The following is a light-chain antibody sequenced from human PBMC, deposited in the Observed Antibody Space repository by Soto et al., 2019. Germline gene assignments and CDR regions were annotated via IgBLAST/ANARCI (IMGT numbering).Light chain of an antibody. Sequence: QSVLTQPPSASGTPGQRVTISCSVSSSSMASNSVNWYQQLPGTAPKLLIYTNNQRPSGVPDRFSGSKSGTSASLAISGLHSEDEANYYCATWDDSLDGWVFGGGTKLTVL. V-gene: IGLV1-44*01. CDR2: TNN. J-gene: IGLJ3*02. CDR1: SSSMASNS. CDR3: ATWDDSLDGWV.